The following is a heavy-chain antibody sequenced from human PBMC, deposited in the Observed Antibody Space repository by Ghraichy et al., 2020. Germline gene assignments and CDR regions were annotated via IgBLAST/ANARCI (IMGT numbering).Heavy chain of an antibody. CDR1: GGSIGSSDW. V-gene: IGHV4/OR15-8*01. CDR3: ASRSAAGPY. CDR2: VSQSEGA. Sequence: QTLSLTCVVSGGSIGSSDWWTWVRQPPGKGLEWIGEVSQSEGANYNPSLKSRVTISLDRSKNQFSLNLFSVTAADTAVYYCASRSAAGPYWGQGTLVTVSS. D-gene: IGHD6-13*01. J-gene: IGHJ4*02.